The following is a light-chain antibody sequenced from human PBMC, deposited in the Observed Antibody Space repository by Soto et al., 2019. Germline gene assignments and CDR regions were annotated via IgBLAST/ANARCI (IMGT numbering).Light chain of an antibody. J-gene: IGKJ1*01. CDR2: GAY. Sequence: ESVLTQSPGTLSLSPGERATLSCRASQSVSSSYLAWYQQKPGQAHRLLIYGAYSRATGIQDRFSGSGSGTDFTLTIRRLEPEDFAVYYCEQYGSSPQTFGQGTKVDIK. CDR1: QSVSSSY. V-gene: IGKV3-20*01. CDR3: EQYGSSPQT.